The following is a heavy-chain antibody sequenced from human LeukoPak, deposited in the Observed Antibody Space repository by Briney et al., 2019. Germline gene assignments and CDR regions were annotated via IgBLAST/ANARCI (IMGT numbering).Heavy chain of an antibody. D-gene: IGHD3-9*01. J-gene: IGHJ4*02. CDR3: ARLYHDLLTGYFDY. V-gene: IGHV4-34*01. CDR2: INHSGST. CDR1: GESFSDYF. Sequence: SETLSLTCAVYGESFSDYFWTWIRQPPGKGLKWIGEINHSGSTNYNPSLKSRVTISADTSKSQFSLKLSSVTAADTAVYYCARLYHDLLTGYFDYWGQGTLVTVSS.